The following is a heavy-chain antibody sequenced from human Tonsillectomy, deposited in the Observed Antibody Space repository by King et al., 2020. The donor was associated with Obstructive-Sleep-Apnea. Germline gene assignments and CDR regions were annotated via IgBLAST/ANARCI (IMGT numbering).Heavy chain of an antibody. Sequence: QLVQSGGGVVQPGRCLRLSCAASGFTFSSYAMHWVRQAPGKGLEWVAVISYDGSNKYYADSVKGRFTISRDNSKNTLYLQMNSLRAEDTAVYYCARDGGSYFDYWGQGTLVTVSS. D-gene: IGHD1-26*01. CDR1: GFTFSSYA. CDR3: ARDGGSYFDY. J-gene: IGHJ4*02. CDR2: ISYDGSNK. V-gene: IGHV3-30*04.